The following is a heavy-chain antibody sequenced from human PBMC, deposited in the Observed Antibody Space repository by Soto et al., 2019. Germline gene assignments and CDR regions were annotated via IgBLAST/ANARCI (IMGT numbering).Heavy chain of an antibody. D-gene: IGHD3-3*01. CDR1: GGSISSYY. V-gene: IGHV4-59*01. CDR3: ARVQGDDFWSGYPIFFDY. J-gene: IGHJ4*02. CDR2: IYYSGST. Sequence: PSETLSLTCTVSGGSISSYYWSWIRQPPGKGLEWIGYIYYSGSTNYNPSLKSRVTISVDTSKNQFSLKLSSVTAADTAVYYCARVQGDDFWSGYPIFFDYWGQGTLVTVSS.